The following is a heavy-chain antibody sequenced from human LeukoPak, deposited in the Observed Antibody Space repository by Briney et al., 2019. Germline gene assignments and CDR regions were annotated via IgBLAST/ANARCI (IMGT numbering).Heavy chain of an antibody. CDR2: TYYRSKWYN. V-gene: IGHV6-1*01. Sequence: SQTLSLTCAISGDSVSSNSAAWNWIRQSPARGLEWLGRTYYRSKWYNDYAISVRSRITLNPDTSKNHFALQLNSVTPEDTAVYYCARGWEPSSSSLDSWGQGTLVTVSS. CDR1: GDSVSSNSAA. D-gene: IGHD6-13*01. J-gene: IGHJ4*02. CDR3: ARGWEPSSSSLDS.